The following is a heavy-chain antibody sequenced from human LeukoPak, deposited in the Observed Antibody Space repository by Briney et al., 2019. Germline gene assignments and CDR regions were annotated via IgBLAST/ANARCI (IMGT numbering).Heavy chain of an antibody. CDR2: IYYSGNT. V-gene: IGHV4-59*08. CDR3: ATSVMYGGAFDI. J-gene: IGHJ3*02. Sequence: SETLSLTCTVSGGSISGYYWSWIRQPPGEGLEWIGYIYYSGNTNYNPSLKSRVTISIDTSKNQVSLKLGSVTAADTAVYYRATSVMYGGAFDIWGQGTMVTVSA. D-gene: IGHD4-23*01. CDR1: GGSISGYY.